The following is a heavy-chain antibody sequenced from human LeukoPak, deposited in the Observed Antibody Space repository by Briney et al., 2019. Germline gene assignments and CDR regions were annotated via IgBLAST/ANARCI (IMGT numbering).Heavy chain of an antibody. CDR3: AKGTTSGSYERYYFDY. CDR1: GFTFSSYG. V-gene: IGHV3-33*06. Sequence: GGSLRLSCAASGFTFSSYGMHWVRQAPGKGLEWVAVIWYDGSNKCYADSVKGRFTISRDNSKNTLYLQMNSLRAEDTAVYYCAKGTTSGSYERYYFDYWGQGTLVTVSA. CDR2: IWYDGSNK. D-gene: IGHD1-26*01. J-gene: IGHJ4*02.